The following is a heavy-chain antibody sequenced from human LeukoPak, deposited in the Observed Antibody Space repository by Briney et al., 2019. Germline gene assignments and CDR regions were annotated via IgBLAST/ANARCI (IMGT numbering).Heavy chain of an antibody. Sequence: PGGSLRLSCAASGFTFSSYSMNWVRQAPGKGLEWVSSISSSSSYIYYADSVKGRFTISRDNAKNSLYLQMNSLRAEDTAVYYCAKGEVGATIVDIDYWGQGTLVTVSS. CDR3: AKGEVGATIVDIDY. D-gene: IGHD1-26*01. CDR1: GFTFSSYS. J-gene: IGHJ4*02. V-gene: IGHV3-21*04. CDR2: ISSSSSYI.